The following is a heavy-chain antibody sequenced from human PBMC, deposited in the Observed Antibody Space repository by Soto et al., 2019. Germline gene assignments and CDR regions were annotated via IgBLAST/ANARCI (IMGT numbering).Heavy chain of an antibody. Sequence: GGSLRLSCAASGFTFSSYGMHWVRQAPGKGLEWVAVISYDGSNKYYADSVKGRFTISRDNSKNTLYLQMNSLRAEDTAVYYCAKDRPYSSSWTYYYYYYGMDVWGQGTTVTVSS. V-gene: IGHV3-30*18. J-gene: IGHJ6*02. D-gene: IGHD6-13*01. CDR1: GFTFSSYG. CDR2: ISYDGSNK. CDR3: AKDRPYSSSWTYYYYYYGMDV.